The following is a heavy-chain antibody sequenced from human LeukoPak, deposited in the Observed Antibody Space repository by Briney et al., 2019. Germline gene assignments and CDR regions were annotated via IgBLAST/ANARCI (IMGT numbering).Heavy chain of an antibody. D-gene: IGHD5-12*01. CDR1: GGSISGGSDY. V-gene: IGHV4-61*02. CDR2: IFTSGRT. CDR3: ARQAPRYSGYDRLLHFDP. J-gene: IGHJ5*02. Sequence: PSQTLSLTCSVSGGSISGGSDYWSWIRQPAGKGLEWIGRIFTSGRTTYSPSLKSRVTISIDTSKNHFSLRLHSVTAADTAVYYCARQAPRYSGYDRLLHFDPWGQGTLVTVSS.